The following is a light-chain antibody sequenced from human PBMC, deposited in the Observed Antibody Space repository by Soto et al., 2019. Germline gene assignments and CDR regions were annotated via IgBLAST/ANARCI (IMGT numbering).Light chain of an antibody. Sequence: EVVMTQSPATLSVSPGEGVTLSCRANQGIGDTLAWYQQKPGQAPRLLIYDASTRAAGIPARFSGSGSGTDFTPTVSSLEPEDFALYYCQQRSNRITFGQGTRLEIK. V-gene: IGKV3D-11*01. CDR1: QGIGDT. CDR3: QQRSNRIT. CDR2: DAS. J-gene: IGKJ5*01.